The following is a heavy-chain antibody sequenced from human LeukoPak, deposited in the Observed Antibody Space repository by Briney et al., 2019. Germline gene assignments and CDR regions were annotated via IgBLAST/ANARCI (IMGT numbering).Heavy chain of an antibody. V-gene: IGHV3-23*01. J-gene: IGHJ4*02. CDR1: VFTFSTYA. CDR2: ISSSGGTT. CDR3: AKMAGYNSRFDY. D-gene: IGHD6-13*01. Sequence: PGGSLRLSCAASVFTFSTYAVNWVRQAPGKGLEWVSAISSSGGTTYYADSVKGRFTISRDNSKNTLYLQLNSLTVEDTATYYCAKMAGYNSRFDYWGQGTLVTVAS.